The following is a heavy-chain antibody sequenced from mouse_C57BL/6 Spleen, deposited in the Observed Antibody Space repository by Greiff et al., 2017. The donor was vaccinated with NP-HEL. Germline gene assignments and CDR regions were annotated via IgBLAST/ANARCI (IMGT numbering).Heavy chain of an antibody. V-gene: IGHV5-17*01. CDR1: GFTFSDYG. D-gene: IGHD2-4*01. CDR2: ISSGSSTI. J-gene: IGHJ2*01. Sequence: DVMLVESGGGLVKPGGSLKLSCAASGFTFSDYGMHWVRQAPEKGLEWVAYISSGSSTIYYADTVKGRFTISRDNAKNTLFLQMTRLRSEDTAMYYCARDDYAYFDYWGQGTTLTVSS. CDR3: ARDDYAYFDY.